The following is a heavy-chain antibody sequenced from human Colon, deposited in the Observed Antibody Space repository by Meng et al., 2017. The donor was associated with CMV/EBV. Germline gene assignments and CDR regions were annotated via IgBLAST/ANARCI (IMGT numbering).Heavy chain of an antibody. J-gene: IGHJ4*02. V-gene: IGHV3-23*01. CDR2: ISGNGDST. D-gene: IGHD2/OR15-2a*01. Sequence: GESLKISCAASGFTFGSYAVSWVRQAPGRGLEWVSTISGNGDSTYYADSVKGRFIVSRVNSENTLFLQMNSLRAEDTAVYYCVRTPDLGECNKSSQISCSRIDYWGQGTLVTVSS. CDR1: GFTFGSYA. CDR3: VRTPDLGECNKSSQISCSRIDY.